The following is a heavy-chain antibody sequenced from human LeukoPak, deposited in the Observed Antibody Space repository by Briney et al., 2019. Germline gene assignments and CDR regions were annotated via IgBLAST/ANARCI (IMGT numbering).Heavy chain of an antibody. D-gene: IGHD6-19*01. CDR2: IFYSGNT. CDR3: ARVGIALAGTKYYFAN. V-gene: IGHV4-31*03. CDR1: GDSISSGGYY. Sequence: PSETLPLTCTVSGDSISSGGYYWSWIRQHPGKGLEWIGHIFYSGNTLYNPSLESRLTMSVDTSKNQFSLKLSSATAADTAVYYCARVGIALAGTKYYFANWGQGTLVTVSS. J-gene: IGHJ4*02.